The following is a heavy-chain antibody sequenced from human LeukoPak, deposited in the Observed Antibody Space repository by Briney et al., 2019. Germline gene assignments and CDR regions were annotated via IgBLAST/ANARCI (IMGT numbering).Heavy chain of an antibody. J-gene: IGHJ4*02. CDR1: GFTFSSYW. Sequence: PGGSLTLSCVASGFTFSSYWMSWVRQAPGKGLEWVANIKQDGSEKYYVDSVKGRFTISRDNAKNSLYLQMNSLRAEDTAVYYCARDRDSSSSFDYWGQGTLVTVSS. D-gene: IGHD6-6*01. CDR2: IKQDGSEK. CDR3: ARDRDSSSSFDY. V-gene: IGHV3-7*05.